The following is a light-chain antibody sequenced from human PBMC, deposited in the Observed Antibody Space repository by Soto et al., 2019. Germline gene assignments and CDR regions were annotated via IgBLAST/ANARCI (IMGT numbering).Light chain of an antibody. CDR3: QHYNNWPPWT. J-gene: IGKJ1*01. CDR1: QRVSSS. V-gene: IGKV3-15*01. CDR2: GAS. Sequence: QSTGILFVSPGERATLSLQGLQRVSSSFLAWYQQRPGQAPRLLIYGASTRAPGIPARFSGSGSGTEFTLTISSLQSEDFAIYYCQHYNNWPPWTFGQGTKVDI.